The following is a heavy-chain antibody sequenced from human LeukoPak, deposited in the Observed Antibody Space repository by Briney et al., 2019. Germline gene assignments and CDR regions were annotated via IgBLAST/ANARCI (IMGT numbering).Heavy chain of an antibody. CDR2: MNPNSGNT. CDR1: GYTFTSYD. V-gene: IGHV1-8*03. Sequence: TSVKVSCKASGYTFTSYDINWVRQATGQGLEWMGWMNPNSGNTGYAQKFQGRVTITRNTSISTAYMELSSLRSEDTAVYYCARGHAYDYVWGSYPDAFDIWGQGTMVTVSS. CDR3: ARGHAYDYVWGSYPDAFDI. J-gene: IGHJ3*02. D-gene: IGHD3-16*01.